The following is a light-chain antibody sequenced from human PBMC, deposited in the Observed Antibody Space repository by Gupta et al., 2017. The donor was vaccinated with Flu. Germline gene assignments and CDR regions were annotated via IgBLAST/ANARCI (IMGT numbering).Light chain of an antibody. Sequence: SITISRTGTSSDVGGYNYVYWYQQHPGQAPKLMIYDVSNRPAGVSDRFSGSKSGKTASLTISGLQAEDEADYYCSSYTSSSTWVFGTGTKVTVL. CDR2: DVS. CDR3: SSYTSSSTWV. J-gene: IGLJ1*01. CDR1: SSDVGGYNY. V-gene: IGLV2-14*04.